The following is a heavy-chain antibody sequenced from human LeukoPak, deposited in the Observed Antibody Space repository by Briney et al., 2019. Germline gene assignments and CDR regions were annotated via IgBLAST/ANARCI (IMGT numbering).Heavy chain of an antibody. V-gene: IGHV1-18*01. J-gene: IGHJ3*02. CDR3: AGLDYGGAFDI. CDR2: ISAYNGNT. Sequence: ASVKVSCKASGYTFTSYGISWVRQAPGQGLEWMGWISAYNGNTNYAQKLQGRVTMTTDTSTSTAYMELSSLRSEDTAVYYCAGLDYGGAFDIWGQGTMVTVSS. D-gene: IGHD4-17*01. CDR1: GYTFTSYG.